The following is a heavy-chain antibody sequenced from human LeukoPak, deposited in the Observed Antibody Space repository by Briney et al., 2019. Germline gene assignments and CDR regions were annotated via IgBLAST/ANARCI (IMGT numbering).Heavy chain of an antibody. CDR3: ARVVMIVVPYPDYYYMDV. Sequence: ASVKVSCKASGYTLTSYGISWVRQAPGQGLEWMGWISVYNGITNYAQNLQGRVTMTTDTSTSTAYIELRSLRSDDTAVYYCARVVMIVVPYPDYYYMDVWGKGTTVTVSS. J-gene: IGHJ6*03. CDR1: GYTLTSYG. V-gene: IGHV1-18*01. CDR2: ISVYNGIT. D-gene: IGHD3-22*01.